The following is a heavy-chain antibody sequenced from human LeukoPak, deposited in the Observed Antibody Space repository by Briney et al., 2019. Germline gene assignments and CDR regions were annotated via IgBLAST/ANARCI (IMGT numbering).Heavy chain of an antibody. Sequence: SGGSLRLSCAASGFTLSSNYMSWVRQAPGKGLEWVSVIYSGGSTYYADSVKGRFTISRDNSKNTLHLQMNSLRPEDTAVYYCARDLAVAGTRTFDYWGQGTLVTVSS. CDR3: ARDLAVAGTRTFDY. CDR2: IYSGGST. J-gene: IGHJ4*02. CDR1: GFTLSSNY. V-gene: IGHV3-66*01. D-gene: IGHD6-19*01.